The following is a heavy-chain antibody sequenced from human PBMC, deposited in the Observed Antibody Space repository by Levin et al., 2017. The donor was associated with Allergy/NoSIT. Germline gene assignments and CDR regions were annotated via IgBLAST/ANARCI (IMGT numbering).Heavy chain of an antibody. CDR2: IKQDGSEK. CDR3: ARDGGSSWLTNWFDP. D-gene: IGHD6-13*01. V-gene: IGHV3-7*01. CDR1: GFTFRNHW. J-gene: IGHJ5*02. Sequence: GESLKISCVASGFTFRNHWMSWGRQAPGKGLEWVANIKQDGSEKYYVDSVRGRFTISRDNAKNSLYLQMNSLRAEDTAVYYCARDGGSSWLTNWFDPWGQGTLVTVSS.